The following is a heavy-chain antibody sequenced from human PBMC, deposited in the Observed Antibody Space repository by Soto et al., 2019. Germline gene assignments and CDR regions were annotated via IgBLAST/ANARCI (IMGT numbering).Heavy chain of an antibody. J-gene: IGHJ6*02. D-gene: IGHD5-12*01. V-gene: IGHV5-51*01. Sequence: PGESLKTSCNTSGYNFAGYWIGWVRQMPGKGLEWLGIIFPGDSDTKYSPSFQGQVIISADKSIRTAYLQWSSLKASDTAIYYCARQSGMDVWGQGTTVTVSS. CDR3: ARQSGMDV. CDR1: GYNFAGYW. CDR2: IFPGDSDT.